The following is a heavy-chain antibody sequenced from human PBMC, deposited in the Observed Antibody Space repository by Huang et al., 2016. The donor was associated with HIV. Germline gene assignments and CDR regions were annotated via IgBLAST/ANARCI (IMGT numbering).Heavy chain of an antibody. J-gene: IGHJ3*02. CDR2: INPRGGST. CDR3: ASGVTPGAFDI. D-gene: IGHD2-21*02. V-gene: IGHV1-46*01. Sequence: QVQLVQSGAEVKKPGASVKVSCKASGYTFTSYYMHWVRQSPGQGLEWIGIINPRGGSTSYAQNFQGRVTMTRDTSTSTVYMELSSLRSEDTAVYNCASGVTPGAFDIWGQGTMVTVSS. CDR1: GYTFTSYY.